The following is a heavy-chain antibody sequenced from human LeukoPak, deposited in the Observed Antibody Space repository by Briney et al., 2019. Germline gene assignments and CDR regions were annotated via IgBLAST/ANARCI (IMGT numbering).Heavy chain of an antibody. V-gene: IGHV4-59*01. CDR1: GGSISSYY. J-gene: IGHJ6*03. Sequence: SETLSLTCTVSGGSISSYYWSWIRQPPGKGLEWIGYIYYSGSTNYNPSLKSRVTISVDTSKNQFSLKLSSVTAADTAVYYCVRVTMVRGAKIRAYYYYYMDVWGKGTTVTVSS. CDR3: VRVTMVRGAKIRAYYYYYMDV. D-gene: IGHD3-10*01. CDR2: IYYSGST.